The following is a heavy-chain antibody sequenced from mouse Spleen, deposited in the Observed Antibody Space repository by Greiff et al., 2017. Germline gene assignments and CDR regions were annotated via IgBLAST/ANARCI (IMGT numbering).Heavy chain of an antibody. J-gene: IGHJ2*01. Sequence: QVQLQQSGAELVRPGTSVKVSCKASGYAFTNYLIEWVKQRPGQGLEWIGVINPGSGGTNYNEKFKGKATLTADKSSSTAYMQLSSLTSEDSAVYFCASHITTAIDYWGQGTTLTVSS. CDR1: GYAFTNYL. CDR2: INPGSGGT. CDR3: ASHITTAIDY. V-gene: IGHV1-54*01. D-gene: IGHD1-2*01.